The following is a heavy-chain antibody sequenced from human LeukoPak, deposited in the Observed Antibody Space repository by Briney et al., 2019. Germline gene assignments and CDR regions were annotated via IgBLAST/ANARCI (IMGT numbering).Heavy chain of an antibody. Sequence: PSETLSLTCDVSGGSIDSTNWWNWVRQPPGKGLEWIGEIHHDGRINYNPSLKSRVTLSVDKSRNQFSLRLNSVTAADTAMYYCARSHDHLWGNYPDYWGQGTLVTVSS. CDR1: GGSIDSTNW. J-gene: IGHJ4*02. CDR2: IHHDGRI. CDR3: ARSHDHLWGNYPDY. D-gene: IGHD3-16*02. V-gene: IGHV4/OR15-8*01.